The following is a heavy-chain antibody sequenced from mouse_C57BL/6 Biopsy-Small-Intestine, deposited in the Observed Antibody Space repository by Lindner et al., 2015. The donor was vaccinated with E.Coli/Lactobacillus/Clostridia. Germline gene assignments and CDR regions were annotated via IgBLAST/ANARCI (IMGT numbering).Heavy chain of an antibody. CDR2: ISAYNGNT. Sequence: SVKVSCKASGYTFTSYGISWVRQAPGQGLEWMGWISAYNGNTNYAQKLQGRVTMTTDTSTSTAYMELRSLRSDDTAVYYCARDRLLAVAGDFDYWGQGTLVTVSS. D-gene: IGHD6-1*01. V-gene: IGHV1-81*01. J-gene: IGHJ4*01. CDR1: GYTFTSYG. CDR3: ARDRLLAVAGDFDY.